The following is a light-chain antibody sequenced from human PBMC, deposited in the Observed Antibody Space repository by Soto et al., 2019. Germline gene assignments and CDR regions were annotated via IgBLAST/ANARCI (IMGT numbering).Light chain of an antibody. Sequence: IEVTQPPSSLAASLGDRVTITCRASQTIGTYVNWYRQKSGAAPELLIYDASTLQSGVPSRFRGGASGTDFTLTISSLQLDDFATYYCQQSYNTPLKFGQATKV. J-gene: IGKJ1*01. CDR1: QTIGTY. V-gene: IGKV1-39*01. CDR2: DAS. CDR3: QQSYNTPLK.